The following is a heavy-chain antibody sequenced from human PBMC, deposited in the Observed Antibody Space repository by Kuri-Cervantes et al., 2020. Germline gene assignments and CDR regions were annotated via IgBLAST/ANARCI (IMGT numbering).Heavy chain of an antibody. CDR3: AKVAVDWSLNYYYGMDV. Sequence: GESLKISCAASGFTFSSYSMNWVRQAPGKGLEWVSVLTGNGDDTLYAESVTGRFTVSRDNSKNTLYLQMNSLRVEDTAVYYCAKVAVDWSLNYYYGMDVWGQGTTVTVSS. CDR2: LTGNGDDT. V-gene: IGHV3-23*01. CDR1: GFTFSSYS. J-gene: IGHJ6*02. D-gene: IGHD3-9*01.